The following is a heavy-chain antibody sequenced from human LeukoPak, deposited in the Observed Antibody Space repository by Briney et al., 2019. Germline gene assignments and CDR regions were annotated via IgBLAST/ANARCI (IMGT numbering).Heavy chain of an antibody. Sequence: ASVKVSCKASGYTFTKYGITWGRQAPGQGLEWMGWISPYNGNRNYAQKLQDRVTMTTDTSTSTAYMELRSLRSDDTAVYYCARGRGVYASSSTTFDYWGQGTLVTVSS. CDR1: GYTFTKYG. CDR3: ARGRGVYASSSTTFDY. V-gene: IGHV1-18*01. D-gene: IGHD6-6*01. CDR2: ISPYNGNR. J-gene: IGHJ4*02.